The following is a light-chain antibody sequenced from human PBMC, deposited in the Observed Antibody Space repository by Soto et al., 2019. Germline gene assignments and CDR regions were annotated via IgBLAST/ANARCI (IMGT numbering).Light chain of an antibody. CDR1: SSDVGSYNI. J-gene: IGLJ2*01. V-gene: IGLV2-23*02. CDR3: CQYPVLRPLV. CDR2: EVS. Sequence: QSALAHPASVSGFHGQSITISCTGTSSDVGSYNIVSWYQQHPGKVPRVLIYEVSQRPSGVSNRFSGSKSGNTASLTISGLKVEDEADYYCCQYPVLRPLVFGGGTKLTVL.